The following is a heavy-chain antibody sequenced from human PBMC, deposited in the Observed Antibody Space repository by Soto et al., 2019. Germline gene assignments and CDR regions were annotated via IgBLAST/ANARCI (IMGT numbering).Heavy chain of an antibody. D-gene: IGHD2-15*01. CDR1: GGSFSGYY. J-gene: IGHJ3*02. V-gene: IGHV4-34*01. CDR2: INHSGST. Sequence: SETLSLTCAVYGGSFSGYYWSWLRQPPGKGLEWIGEINHSGSTNYNPSLNSRVTISVDTSKNQFSLKLSSVTAVDTAVYYCARGFVVAACRGAFDIWGQGTMVTASS. CDR3: ARGFVVAACRGAFDI.